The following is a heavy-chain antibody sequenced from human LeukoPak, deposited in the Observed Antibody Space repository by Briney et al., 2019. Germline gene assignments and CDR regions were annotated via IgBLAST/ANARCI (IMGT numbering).Heavy chain of an antibody. J-gene: IGHJ4*02. CDR2: INSDGSST. CDR3: ARGSYYSFSDC. D-gene: IGHD1-26*01. Sequence: PGGSLRLSCAASGFTLSSYWMHWVRQPPGKRLVWVSRINSDGSSTSYADSVKGRFTVSRDNAKNTLYLQMSTLRAADTAVYFCARGSYYSFSDCWGQGTLVTVSS. V-gene: IGHV3-74*01. CDR1: GFTLSSYW.